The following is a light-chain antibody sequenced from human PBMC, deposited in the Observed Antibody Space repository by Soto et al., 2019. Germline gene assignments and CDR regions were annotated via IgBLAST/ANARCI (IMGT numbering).Light chain of an antibody. Sequence: MGQFHSSLSESVRDRVTITCRASQSLNRWLAWYQQKPGKAPKLLIYDASSLQSGVPSRFSGSGSGTDFTLTISSLQPEEFATYYCQQSYSTLGFGQGTRLEI. CDR2: DAS. CDR3: QQSYSTLG. CDR1: QSLNRW. V-gene: IGKV1-39*01. J-gene: IGKJ5*01.